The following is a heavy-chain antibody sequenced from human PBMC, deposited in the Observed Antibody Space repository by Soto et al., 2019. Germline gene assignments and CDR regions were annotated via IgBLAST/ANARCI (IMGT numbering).Heavy chain of an antibody. J-gene: IGHJ5*02. V-gene: IGHV4-30-2*01. CDR3: ARECSYGSGSYSWFDP. CDR2: IYHSGST. CDR1: GGSISSGGYS. Sequence: QLQLQESGSGLVKPSQTLSLTCAVSGGSISSGGYSWSWIRQPPGKGLEWIGYIYHSGSTYYNPSLKSRVTISVDRSKNQFSLKLSSVTAADTAVYYCARECSYGSGSYSWFDPWGQGTLVTVSS. D-gene: IGHD3-10*01.